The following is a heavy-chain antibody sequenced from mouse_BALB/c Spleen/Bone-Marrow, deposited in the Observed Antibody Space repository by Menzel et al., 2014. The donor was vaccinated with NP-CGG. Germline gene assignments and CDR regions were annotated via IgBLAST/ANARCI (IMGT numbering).Heavy chain of an antibody. J-gene: IGHJ4*01. CDR3: ARSPDAYPTMDY. CDR2: IDPYDSET. Sequence: QVQLKQSGAELVRPGASVKLSCKASGYTFSSYWMNWVKQRPEQGLEWIGRIDPYDSETHYNQNFRDKAILTVDKSSRIAFMQLSSLTSEDSAVYYCARSPDAYPTMDYWGQGTSGTVSS. CDR1: GYTFSSYW. V-gene: IGHV1-52*01.